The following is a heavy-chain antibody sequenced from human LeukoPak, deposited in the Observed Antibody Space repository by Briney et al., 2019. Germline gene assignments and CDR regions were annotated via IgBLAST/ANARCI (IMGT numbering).Heavy chain of an antibody. J-gene: IGHJ4*02. CDR3: VKVSSSSWFGYFDL. CDR1: GFTFSSYA. Sequence: GGSLRLSCSASGFTFSSYAMHWVRQAPGKGLEYVSAISSNGGSIYYADSVKGRFTISRDNSKNTLYLQMSSLRAEDTAVYYCVKVSSSSWFGYFDLWGQGTLVIASS. CDR2: ISSNGGSI. D-gene: IGHD6-13*01. V-gene: IGHV3-64D*09.